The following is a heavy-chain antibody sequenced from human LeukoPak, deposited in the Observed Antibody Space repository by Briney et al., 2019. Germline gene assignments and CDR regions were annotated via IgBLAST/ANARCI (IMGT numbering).Heavy chain of an antibody. CDR1: GFTFSSYA. D-gene: IGHD2-15*01. V-gene: IGHV3-NL1*01. J-gene: IGHJ1*01. CDR2: IYSGGST. CDR3: AKDQSGSGWAKYFQH. Sequence: GGSLRLSCAASGFTFSSYAMHWVRQAPGKGLEWVSVIYSGGSTYYADSVKGRFTISRDNSKNTLYLQMNSLRAEDTAVYYCAKDQSGSGWAKYFQHWGQGTLVTVSS.